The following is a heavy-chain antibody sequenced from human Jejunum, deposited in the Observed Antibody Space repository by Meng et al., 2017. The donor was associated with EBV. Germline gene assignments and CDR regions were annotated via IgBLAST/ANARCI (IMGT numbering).Heavy chain of an antibody. V-gene: IGHV4-39*07. D-gene: IGHD3-22*01. CDR2: IYYRGST. CDR3: ARSVSSGYSTWLDP. J-gene: IGHJ5*02. Sequence: QLQRLAAVPGLVKPSEPQSLTCTLPGGSISSSDYYWGWIRQPPGKGLERIGNIYYRGSTYYNPSLKSRVTISVDTSKNQFSLKLSSVTAADTAVYYCARSVSSGYSTWLDPWGQGTLVTVSS. CDR1: GGSISSSDYY.